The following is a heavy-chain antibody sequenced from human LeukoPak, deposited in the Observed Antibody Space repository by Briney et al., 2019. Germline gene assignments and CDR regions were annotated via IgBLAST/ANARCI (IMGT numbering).Heavy chain of an antibody. J-gene: IGHJ4*02. Sequence: GTLSLTCAVSGDSISSSKWWGWVRQAPGKGLEWVANIKQDGSEKYFVDSVKGRFTISRDNAKNSLYLQMNSLRAEDTAVYYCARCFTVTTDYFDYWGQGTLVTVSS. CDR1: GDSISSSKW. CDR3: ARCFTVTTDYFDY. V-gene: IGHV3-7*01. D-gene: IGHD4-17*01. CDR2: IKQDGSEK.